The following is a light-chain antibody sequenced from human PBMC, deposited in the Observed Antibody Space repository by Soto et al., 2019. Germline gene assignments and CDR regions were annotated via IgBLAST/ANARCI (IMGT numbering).Light chain of an antibody. V-gene: IGKV1-39*01. CDR2: AAS. CDR1: QSISSY. CDR3: QQSYSTPRT. Sequence: DIQMTQSPSSLSASVGDRVTLTCRASQSISSYLNWYQQKPGKAPKLLIYAASSLQSGVPSRFSGSGSGTDFTITISSLQPEDFVTYYCQQSYSTPRTFGQGTKVEIK. J-gene: IGKJ1*01.